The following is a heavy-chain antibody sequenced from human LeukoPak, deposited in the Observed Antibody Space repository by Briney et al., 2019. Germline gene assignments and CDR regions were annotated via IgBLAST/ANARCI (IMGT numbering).Heavy chain of an antibody. CDR1: GDSVSSNSAA. CDR2: TYYRSKWYN. CDR3: ARGVAPSIAAAGTILSFDY. J-gene: IGHJ4*02. D-gene: IGHD6-13*01. Sequence: SQTLSLTCAISGDSVSSNSAAWNWIRQSPSRGLEWLGRTYYRSKWYNDYAVSVKSRITINPDTSKNQFSLQLNSVTPEDTAVYYCARGVAPSIAAAGTILSFDYWGQGTLVTVSS. V-gene: IGHV6-1*01.